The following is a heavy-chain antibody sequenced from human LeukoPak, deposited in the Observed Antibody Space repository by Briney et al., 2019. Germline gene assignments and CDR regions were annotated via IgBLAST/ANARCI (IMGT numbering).Heavy chain of an antibody. CDR3: ARGSGKKNAFDI. D-gene: IGHD1-26*01. Sequence: ASVKVSCKASGYTFTGYYMHWVRQAPGQGLEWRGWINPNSGGTNYAQKFQGRVTMTRDTSISTAYMELSRLRSDDTAVYYCARGSGKKNAFDIWGQGTMVTVSS. CDR2: INPNSGGT. CDR1: GYTFTGYY. J-gene: IGHJ3*02. V-gene: IGHV1-2*02.